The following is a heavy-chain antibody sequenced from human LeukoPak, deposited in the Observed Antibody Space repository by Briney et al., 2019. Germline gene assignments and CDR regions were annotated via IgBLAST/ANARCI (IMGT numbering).Heavy chain of an antibody. Sequence: SETLSLTCTVSGGSISNYYRSWIRQPPGKGLEWIGYFYYSGSTNYNPSLKSRVIISVDTSKNQFSLKLTSVTAADTAVYYCARYCSSTSCQRAMDYWGQGTLVTVSS. CDR3: ARYCSSTSCQRAMDY. CDR2: FYYSGST. CDR1: GGSISNYY. V-gene: IGHV4-59*01. J-gene: IGHJ4*02. D-gene: IGHD2-2*01.